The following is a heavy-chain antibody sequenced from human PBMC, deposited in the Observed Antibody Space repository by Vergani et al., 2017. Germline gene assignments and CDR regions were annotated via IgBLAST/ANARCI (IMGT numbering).Heavy chain of an antibody. V-gene: IGHV4-61*02. D-gene: IGHD3-22*01. CDR1: GGSISSGSYY. J-gene: IGHJ2*01. Sequence: QVQLRESGPGLVKPSQTLSLTCTVSGGSISSGSYYWSWIRQPAGKGLEWIGRIYTSGSTNYNPSLKSRVTISVDTSKNQFSLKLSSVTAADTAVYYCARDLMAYYYDSSGSTLYWYFDLWGRGTLVTVSS. CDR2: IYTSGST. CDR3: ARDLMAYYYDSSGSTLYWYFDL.